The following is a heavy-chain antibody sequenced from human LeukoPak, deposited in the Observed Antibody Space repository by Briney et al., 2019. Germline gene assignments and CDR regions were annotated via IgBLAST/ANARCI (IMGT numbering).Heavy chain of an antibody. CDR1: GFTVSSNY. Sequence: GGSLRLSCAASGFTVSSNYMSWVRQAPGKGLEWVSVIYGGGNTYYADSVKGRFTISRDDSQNTLYLQMNSLRVEDTAVYYCAKASSETNFDCWGQGTLVTVSA. J-gene: IGHJ4*02. CDR2: IYGGGNT. CDR3: AKASSETNFDC. D-gene: IGHD2-2*01. V-gene: IGHV3-66*01.